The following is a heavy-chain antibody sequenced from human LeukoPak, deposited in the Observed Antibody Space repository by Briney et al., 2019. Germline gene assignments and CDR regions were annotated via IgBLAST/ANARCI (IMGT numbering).Heavy chain of an antibody. Sequence: SETLSLTCTVSGGSISSYYWSWIRQPPGKGLEWIGYIYYSGSTNYNPSLKSRVTISVDTSKNQFSLKLSSVTAADTAVYYCARKRGVLLWFGEFLPHNWFDPWGQGTLVTVSS. CDR3: ARKRGVLLWFGEFLPHNWFDP. V-gene: IGHV4-59*12. D-gene: IGHD3-10*01. CDR2: IYYSGST. J-gene: IGHJ5*02. CDR1: GGSISSYY.